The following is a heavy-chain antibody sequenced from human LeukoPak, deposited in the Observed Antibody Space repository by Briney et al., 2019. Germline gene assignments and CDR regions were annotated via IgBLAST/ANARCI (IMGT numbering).Heavy chain of an antibody. D-gene: IGHD1-1*01. CDR1: GGSINNYH. Sequence: PSETLSLTCTVSGGSINNYHWSWIRQPPGKGLEWIGYIYYSGTTNYNSSLKSRVTISLDTSKNQFSLNLSSVTAADTAVYYCAREATRAFDIWGQGTMVTVSS. CDR2: IYYSGTT. V-gene: IGHV4-59*01. J-gene: IGHJ3*02. CDR3: AREATRAFDI.